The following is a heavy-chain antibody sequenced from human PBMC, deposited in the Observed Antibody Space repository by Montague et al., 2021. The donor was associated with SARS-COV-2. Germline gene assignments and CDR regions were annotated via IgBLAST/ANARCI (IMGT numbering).Heavy chain of an antibody. V-gene: IGHV4-31*03. D-gene: IGHD3-3*01. CDR1: GGSIRSSDNY. Sequence: TLSLTCTVSGGSIRSSDNYWSWIRQHPGKGLEWIGYIYSSGTTYYNPSLQSRVTISVDKSKKQVSLKLRSLTAADTAVYYCARGADYDFWSGFLRYKWFGPWGQGTPVIVSS. CDR3: ARGADYDFWSGFLRYKWFGP. CDR2: IYSSGTT. J-gene: IGHJ5*02.